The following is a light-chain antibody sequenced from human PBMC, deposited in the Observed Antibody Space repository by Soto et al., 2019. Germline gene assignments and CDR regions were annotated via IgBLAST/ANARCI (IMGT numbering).Light chain of an antibody. Sequence: QSALTQPPSASGSPGQSVTISCTGTSSDVGLYDYVSWYQQHPGKVPKLLIYEVTQRPSGVPDRFSGSNSGNTASLTVSGLQAEDEAAYYCSSYGGNSNYVFGTGTKVTVL. CDR2: EVT. CDR1: SSDVGLYDY. CDR3: SSYGGNSNYV. V-gene: IGLV2-8*01. J-gene: IGLJ1*01.